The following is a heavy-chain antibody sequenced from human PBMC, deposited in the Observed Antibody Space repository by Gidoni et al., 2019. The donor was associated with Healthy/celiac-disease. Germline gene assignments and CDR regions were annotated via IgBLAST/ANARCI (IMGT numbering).Heavy chain of an antibody. J-gene: IGHJ6*02. D-gene: IGHD4-4*01. CDR1: GGSISSYY. Sequence: QVQLQESGPGLVKPSATLSLTCTVSGGSISSYYWSWIRQPPGKGLEWIGYIYYSGSTNYNPSLKSRVTISVDTSKNQFSLKLSSVTAADTAVYYCARTVYYYYYGMDVWGQGTTVTVSS. CDR3: ARTVYYYYYGMDV. V-gene: IGHV4-59*01. CDR2: IYYSGST.